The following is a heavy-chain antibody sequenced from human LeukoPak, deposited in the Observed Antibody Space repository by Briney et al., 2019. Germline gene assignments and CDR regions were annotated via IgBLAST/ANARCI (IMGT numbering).Heavy chain of an antibody. CDR3: ARGSGYDFWSGYYPFDP. CDR2: INPNSGGT. Sequence: ASVKVSCKASGYTFIGYYMHWVRQAPGQGLEWMGWINPNSGGTNYAQKFQGRVTMTRDTSISTAYMELSRLRSDDTAAYYCARGSGYDFWSGYYPFDPWGQGTLVTVSS. J-gene: IGHJ5*02. D-gene: IGHD3-3*01. CDR1: GYTFIGYY. V-gene: IGHV1-2*02.